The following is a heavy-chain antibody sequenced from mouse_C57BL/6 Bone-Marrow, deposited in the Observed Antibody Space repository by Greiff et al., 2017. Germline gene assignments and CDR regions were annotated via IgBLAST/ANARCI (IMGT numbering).Heavy chain of an antibody. Sequence: QVQLQQPGAELVKPGASVKLSCKASGYTFTSYWMHWVKQRPGRGLEWIGRIDPNSGGTKYNEKFKSKATLTVDKPSSTAYMQLISLTSEDSAVYYCAHGNCCYWYFAVWDTGTTVTVSS. CDR2: IDPNSGGT. CDR1: GYTFTSYW. CDR3: AHGNCCYWYFAV. D-gene: IGHD2-1*01. J-gene: IGHJ1*03. V-gene: IGHV1-72*01.